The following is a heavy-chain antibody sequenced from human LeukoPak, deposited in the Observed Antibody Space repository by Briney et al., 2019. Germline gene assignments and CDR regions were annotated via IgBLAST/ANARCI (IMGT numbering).Heavy chain of an antibody. Sequence: GGSLRLSCAASGFTFSSYAMSWVRQAPGKGLEWVSTISGSGRTTYYADSVKGRFTISRDNSNNTLYLQMNRLRAEDTAVYYCARRGAGIAAAGTSYYYYMDVWGKGTTVTVSS. CDR3: ARRGAGIAAAGTSYYYYMDV. D-gene: IGHD6-13*01. J-gene: IGHJ6*03. CDR1: GFTFSSYA. V-gene: IGHV3-23*01. CDR2: ISGSGRTT.